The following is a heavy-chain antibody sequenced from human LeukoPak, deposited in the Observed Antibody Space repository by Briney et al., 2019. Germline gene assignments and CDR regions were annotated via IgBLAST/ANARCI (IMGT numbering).Heavy chain of an antibody. J-gene: IGHJ3*01. V-gene: IGHV1-18*01. CDR3: ARGCVHCSYTSRGGDSFNV. CDR1: GCSFDAYG. Sequence: ASVKVSCKASGCSFDAYGISWVRQAPGQGLEWLGWISTYNGDTNYAQNLQGRVSMTTDTSTSTVSMELRSLRSDDTAVYYCARGCVHCSYTSRGGDSFNVWGQGTKVTVSS. D-gene: IGHD2-2*01. CDR2: ISTYNGDT.